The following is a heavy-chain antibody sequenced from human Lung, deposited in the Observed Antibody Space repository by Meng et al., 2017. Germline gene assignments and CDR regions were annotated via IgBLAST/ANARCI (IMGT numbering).Heavy chain of an antibody. J-gene: IGHJ2*01. CDR1: GYNFPDYY. CDR3: ATYRQIPYWYFDL. CDR2: INPKSGDT. D-gene: IGHD2-2*02. V-gene: IGHV1-2*06. Sequence: QVQLVQSGAEVKKPGGSVKVSCKPSGYNFPDYYIHWVRRAPGQGLEWMGRINPKSGDTHYAQKFQARVTMTGDTSISTAYMELSGLRSEDTAVYYCATYRQIPYWYFDLWGRGTLVTVSS.